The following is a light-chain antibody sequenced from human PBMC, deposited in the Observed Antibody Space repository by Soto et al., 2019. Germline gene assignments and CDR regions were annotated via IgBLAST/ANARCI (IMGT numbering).Light chain of an antibody. V-gene: IGLV2-14*01. CDR1: SSDVGGYNY. CDR3: SSYTSSSTLVV. J-gene: IGLJ1*01. Sequence: QSVLTQPASVSGSPGQSITISCTGTSSDVGGYNYVSWYQQHPGKAPKLMIYDVSNRPSGVSNRFSGSESGNTASLTISGLQAEDEADYYCSSYTSSSTLVVFGTGTKVTVL. CDR2: DVS.